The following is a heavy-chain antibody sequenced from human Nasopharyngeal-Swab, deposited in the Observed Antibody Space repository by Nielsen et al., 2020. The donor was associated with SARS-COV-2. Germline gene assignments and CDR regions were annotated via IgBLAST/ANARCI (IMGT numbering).Heavy chain of an antibody. CDR2: MSYDGSNK. CDR3: AKDKKARGDSSSWTTDY. Sequence: WIRQPPGKGLEWVAVMSYDGSNKYYADSVKGRFTISRDNSKNTLYLQMNSLRAEDTAVYYCAKDKKARGDSSSWTTDYWGQGTLVTVSS. J-gene: IGHJ4*02. D-gene: IGHD6-13*01. V-gene: IGHV3-30*18.